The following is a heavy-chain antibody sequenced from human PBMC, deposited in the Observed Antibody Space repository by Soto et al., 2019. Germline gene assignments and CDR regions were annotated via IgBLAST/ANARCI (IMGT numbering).Heavy chain of an antibody. CDR1: GFTVSTYG. D-gene: IGHD2-21*01. Sequence: QVQLVESGGGVVQPGRSLRLSCAVSGFTVSTYGMHWVRQAPGKGLEWVAVISRDGGTKYYADSVKGRFTISRDNSRNTLFLERNSLRGDDMAVYYCPGEVASGYGGQGTLVTVSS. V-gene: IGHV3-30*03. J-gene: IGHJ4*02. CDR3: PGEVASGY. CDR2: ISRDGGTK.